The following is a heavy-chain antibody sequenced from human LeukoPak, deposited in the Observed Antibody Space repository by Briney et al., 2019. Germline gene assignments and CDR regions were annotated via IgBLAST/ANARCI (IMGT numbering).Heavy chain of an antibody. Sequence: GGSLRLSCAASGFTFSSYSMNWVRQAPGKGLEWVSSISSSSSYIYYADSVKGRFTISRDNAKNSLYLQMNSLRAEDTAAYYCARDSKKGMATIKDYFDYWGQGTLVTVSS. CDR2: ISSSSSYI. V-gene: IGHV3-21*01. J-gene: IGHJ4*02. CDR3: ARDSKKGMATIKDYFDY. D-gene: IGHD5-24*01. CDR1: GFTFSSYS.